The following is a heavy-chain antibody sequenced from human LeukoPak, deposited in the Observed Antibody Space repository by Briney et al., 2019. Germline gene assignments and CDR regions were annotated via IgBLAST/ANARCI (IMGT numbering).Heavy chain of an antibody. CDR3: AKDQGWLGELLQPDY. CDR2: IQYDGSNA. J-gene: IGHJ4*02. CDR1: RFTFSSYG. Sequence: GGSLRLSCAASRFTFSSYGMHWVRQAPGKGLEWVAYIQYDGSNAQYADSVKGRFSISRDSSKNTLYLQINSLRAEDTAVYYCAKDQGWLGELLQPDYWGQGTLVTVSS. V-gene: IGHV3-30*02. D-gene: IGHD3-10*01.